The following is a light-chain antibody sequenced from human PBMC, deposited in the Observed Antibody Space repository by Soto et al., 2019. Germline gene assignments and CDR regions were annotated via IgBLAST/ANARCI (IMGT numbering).Light chain of an antibody. V-gene: IGLV2-14*01. CDR1: GSDVGSYNY. CDR2: EIS. CDR3: SSYTSSSTLFYV. J-gene: IGLJ1*01. Sequence: QSALTQPASVSGSPGQSITISCTGTGSDVGSYNYVSWYQHYPGKAPKLMIYEISNRPSGVSNRFSGSKSGNTASLTISGLQAEDEADYYCSSYTSSSTLFYVFGTGTKVTVL.